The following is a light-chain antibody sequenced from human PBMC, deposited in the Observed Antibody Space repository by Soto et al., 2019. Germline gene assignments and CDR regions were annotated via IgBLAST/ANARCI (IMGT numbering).Light chain of an antibody. Sequence: DIVLTQSQATLSLSPGDRATLSCRASQSVGTSLAWYKQQPGQAPRLLIHDAAYRASGIPDRFSGSGSGTAFSLSISSLEPDDFAVYYCQHRSSWPRSFGRGTKVEV. J-gene: IGKJ1*01. V-gene: IGKV3-11*01. CDR2: DAA. CDR1: QSVGTS. CDR3: QHRSSWPRS.